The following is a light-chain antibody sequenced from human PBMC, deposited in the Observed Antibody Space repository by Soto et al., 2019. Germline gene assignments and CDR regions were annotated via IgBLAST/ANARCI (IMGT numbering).Light chain of an antibody. J-gene: IGKJ1*01. V-gene: IGKV1-17*01. CDR3: LQYNSYALT. CDR2: DAS. CDR1: QGVRND. Sequence: DIQMTQSPSSLSASVGDRVTITCRASQGVRNDLGWYQQKPGKATERLIYDASSLQSGVPSRFSGSGTGTEFTLTISSLQPEDCATYYCLQYNSYALTFGQGTKVDIQ.